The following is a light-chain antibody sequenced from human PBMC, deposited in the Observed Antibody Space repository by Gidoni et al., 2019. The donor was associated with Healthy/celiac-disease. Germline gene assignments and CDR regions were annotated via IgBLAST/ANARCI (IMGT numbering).Light chain of an antibody. CDR3: QQYGSSPLLT. Sequence: EIVLTQSPGTLSLSPGERATLSCRASQSVSSSYLAWYQQQPGQAPRLLIYGASSRATGIPDRFSGSGSGTDFPLTISRLEPEDFAVYYCQQYGSSPLLTFGGGTKVEIK. J-gene: IGKJ4*01. CDR1: QSVSSSY. CDR2: GAS. V-gene: IGKV3-20*01.